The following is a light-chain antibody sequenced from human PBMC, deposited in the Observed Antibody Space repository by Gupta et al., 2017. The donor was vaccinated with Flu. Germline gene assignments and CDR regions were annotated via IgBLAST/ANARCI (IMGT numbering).Light chain of an antibody. CDR2: GAS. Sequence: EVVFTQSPGTLSLSPGERASISCRASQSVSSSYLAWYQQKPGQAPRLLIYGASSRATGIPDRFSGSGSGTDFTLTISRLEPEDFAVYYCQQYGSSPGTFGQGTKLEIK. J-gene: IGKJ2*02. CDR3: QQYGSSPGT. V-gene: IGKV3-20*01. CDR1: QSVSSSY.